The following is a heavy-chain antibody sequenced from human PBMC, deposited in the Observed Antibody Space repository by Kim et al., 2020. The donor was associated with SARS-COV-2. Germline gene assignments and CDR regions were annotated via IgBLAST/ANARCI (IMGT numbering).Heavy chain of an antibody. Sequence: RNYAQKYQGRVTMTRDTSIRTAYMEVRRLRSDETAVYYCARVPTGSLFDYWGQGTLVTVSS. D-gene: IGHD6-13*01. CDR3: ARVPTGSLFDY. J-gene: IGHJ4*02. CDR2: R. V-gene: IGHV1-2*02.